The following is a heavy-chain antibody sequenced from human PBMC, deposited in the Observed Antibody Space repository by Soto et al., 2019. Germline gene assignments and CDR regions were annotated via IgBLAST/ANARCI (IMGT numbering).Heavy chain of an antibody. CDR3: ARAYDFWSGYSTYYYGMDV. Sequence: ASVKVSCKTSGGTFSSYAISWVRQAPGQGLEWMGGIIPIFGTANYAQKFQGRVTITADEPTSTAYMELSSLRSEDTAVYYCARAYDFWSGYSTYYYGMDVWGQGTTVTVSS. V-gene: IGHV1-69*13. CDR2: IIPIFGTA. D-gene: IGHD3-3*01. J-gene: IGHJ6*02. CDR1: GGTFSSYA.